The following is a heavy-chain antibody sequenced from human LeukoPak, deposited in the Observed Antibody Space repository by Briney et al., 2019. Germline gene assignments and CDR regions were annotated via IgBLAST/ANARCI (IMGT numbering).Heavy chain of an antibody. CDR2: ISAYNGNT. CDR1: GYTFTSYG. Sequence: ASVKVSCKASGYTFTSYGISWVRQAPGQGLEWMGWISAYNGNTNYAQKLQGRVTMTTDTSTSTAYMELRSLRSDDTAVYCCARATSSGWYSGSYYWGQGTLVTVSS. J-gene: IGHJ4*02. CDR3: ARATSSGWYSGSYY. V-gene: IGHV1-18*01. D-gene: IGHD6-19*01.